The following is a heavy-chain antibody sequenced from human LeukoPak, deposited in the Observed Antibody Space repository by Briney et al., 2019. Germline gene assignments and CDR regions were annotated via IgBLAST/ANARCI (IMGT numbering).Heavy chain of an antibody. J-gene: IGHJ4*02. CDR2: ISGSGGST. CDR3: AKLRADDCRTSPEYYFDY. CDR1: GFTFSSYA. V-gene: IGHV3-23*01. Sequence: GGSLRLSCAASGFTFSSYAMSWVRQAPGKGLEWVSAISGSGGSTYYADSVKGRFTISRDNSKNTLYLQMNSLRAEDTAVYYCAKLRADDCRTSPEYYFDYWGQGTLVTVSS. D-gene: IGHD2-21*02.